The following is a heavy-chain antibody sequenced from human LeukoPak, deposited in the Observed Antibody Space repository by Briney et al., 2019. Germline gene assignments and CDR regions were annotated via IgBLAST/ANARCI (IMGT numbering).Heavy chain of an antibody. Sequence: GGSLRLSCAASGFTFSSYWMSWVRQAPGKGLEWVANIKQDGSEKYYVDSVKGRFTISRGNAKNSPYLQMNSLRAEDTAVYYCARDTDWNYDYYYGMDVWGQGTTVTVSS. CDR3: ARDTDWNYDYYYGMDV. J-gene: IGHJ6*02. D-gene: IGHD1-1*01. V-gene: IGHV3-7*01. CDR2: IKQDGSEK. CDR1: GFTFSSYW.